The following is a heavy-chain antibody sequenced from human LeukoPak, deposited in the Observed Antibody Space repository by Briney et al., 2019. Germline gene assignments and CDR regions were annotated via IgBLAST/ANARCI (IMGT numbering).Heavy chain of an antibody. CDR1: GGSISSYY. CDR2: IYYSGST. J-gene: IGHJ6*04. Sequence: MPSETLSLTCTVSGGSISSYYWSWIRQPPGKGLEWIGDIYYSGSTNYNPSLKSRDTISVDTSKNQFSLKLSSVTAADTAVYYCARCRYGSGSYYKSYGMDVWGKGTTVTVSS. V-gene: IGHV4-59*01. CDR3: ARCRYGSGSYYKSYGMDV. D-gene: IGHD3-10*01.